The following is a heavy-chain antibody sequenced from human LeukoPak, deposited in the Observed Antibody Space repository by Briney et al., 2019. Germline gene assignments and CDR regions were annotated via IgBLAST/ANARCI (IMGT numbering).Heavy chain of an antibody. CDR2: IYYSGST. CDR3: ARGGTAGAIRFDY. V-gene: IGHV4-31*03. CDR1: GGSISSGGYY. Sequence: SETLSLTCTVSGGSISSGGYYWSWIRQHPGKGLEWIGYIYYSGSTYYNLSLKSRVTISVDTSKNQFSLKLSSVTAADTAVYYCARGGTAGAIRFDYWGQGTLVTVSS. D-gene: IGHD6-13*01. J-gene: IGHJ4*02.